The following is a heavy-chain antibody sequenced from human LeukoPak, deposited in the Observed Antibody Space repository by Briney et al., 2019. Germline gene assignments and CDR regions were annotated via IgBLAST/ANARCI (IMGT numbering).Heavy chain of an antibody. J-gene: IGHJ6*02. CDR2: ISYDGSNK. D-gene: IGHD3-3*01. Sequence: PGGSLRLSCAASGFTFSSYAMHWVRQAPAKGLERVAVISYDGSNKYYADSVKGRFTISRDNSKNTLYLQMNSLRAEDTAVYYCARDTESITIFGVAQYYYYYGMDVWGQGTTVTVSS. CDR1: GFTFSSYA. CDR3: ARDTESITIFGVAQYYYYYGMDV. V-gene: IGHV3-30-3*01.